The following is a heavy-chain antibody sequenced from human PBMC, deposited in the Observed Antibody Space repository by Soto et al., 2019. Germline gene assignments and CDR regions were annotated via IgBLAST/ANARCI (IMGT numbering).Heavy chain of an antibody. D-gene: IGHD4-4*01. CDR2: ISGYGGSS. Sequence: GGSLILSCSASGFTFSSYAMSWVRQAPGKGLEWVSTISGYGGSSDYADSVNGRFTISRDSSRNTIYLQMNSLRAEDTAVYYCAKYSAAWVNAYSNFDFWGQGTQVTV. CDR1: GFTFSSYA. V-gene: IGHV3-23*01. CDR3: AKYSAAWVNAYSNFDF. J-gene: IGHJ4*02.